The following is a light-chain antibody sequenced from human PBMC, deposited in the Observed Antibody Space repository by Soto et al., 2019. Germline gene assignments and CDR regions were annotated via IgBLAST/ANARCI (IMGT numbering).Light chain of an antibody. CDR1: SSNIGAGYD. Sequence: QSVLTQPPSVSGAPGQRGIISCTGSSSNIGAGYDVHWYQQLPGTAPKLIIFGNSNRPSGVPDRIYGSRSGTSASLAITGLQAEDEADDYCQFYDSSVTGRYVFGTGTKLTVL. V-gene: IGLV1-40*01. CDR3: QFYDSSVTGRYV. CDR2: GNS. J-gene: IGLJ1*01.